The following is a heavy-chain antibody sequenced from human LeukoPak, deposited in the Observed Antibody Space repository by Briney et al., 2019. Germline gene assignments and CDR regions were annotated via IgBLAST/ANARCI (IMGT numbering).Heavy chain of an antibody. CDR2: ISSSSSYI. Sequence: PGGSLRLSCAASGFTFSSYSMNWVRQAPGKGLEWVSSISSSSSYIYYADSVKGRFTISRDNAKNSLYLQMNSLRAEDTAVYYCARVCPDYYGSGSYYPDYWGQGILVTVSS. CDR3: ARVCPDYYGSGSYYPDY. CDR1: GFTFSSYS. D-gene: IGHD3-10*01. V-gene: IGHV3-21*01. J-gene: IGHJ4*02.